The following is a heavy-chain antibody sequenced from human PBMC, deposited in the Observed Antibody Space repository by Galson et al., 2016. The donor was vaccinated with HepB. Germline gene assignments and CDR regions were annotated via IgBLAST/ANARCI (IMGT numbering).Heavy chain of an antibody. CDR2: TYYGSKWYY. J-gene: IGHJ4*02. V-gene: IGHV6-1*01. D-gene: IGHD2-21*01. CDR3: ARDRASWDGQHTGSFDY. CDR1: GDSVSSIDAA. Sequence: CAISGDSVSSIDAAWNWIRQSPSRGLEWLGRTYYGSKWYYDYAVSVKSRVTINPDTSKNQLSLQLNSVTPEDTAVYYCARDRASWDGQHTGSFDYWGQGTLVTVSS.